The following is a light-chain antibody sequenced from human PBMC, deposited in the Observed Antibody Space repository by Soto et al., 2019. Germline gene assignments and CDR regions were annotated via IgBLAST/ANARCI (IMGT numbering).Light chain of an antibody. CDR3: QQYNTWPPIT. V-gene: IGKV3-15*01. J-gene: IGKJ5*01. CDR2: GAS. Sequence: DIVLTQSPATLSLSPGERATLSCRASQSVSNFLAWYQQKPGQAPRLLIYGASTRATGLPARFSGSGSGTDFTLTISSLQSEDFAVYYCQQYNTWPPITFGQGTRLEIK. CDR1: QSVSNF.